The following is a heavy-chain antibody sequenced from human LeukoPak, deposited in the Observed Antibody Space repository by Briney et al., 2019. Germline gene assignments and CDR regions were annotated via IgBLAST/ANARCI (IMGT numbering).Heavy chain of an antibody. CDR2: INPNSGDT. CDR3: ARDRMGDCAATSCYLAY. CDR1: GYTFTAYF. D-gene: IGHD2-2*01. J-gene: IGHJ4*02. Sequence: ASVRVSCMASGYTFTAYFLHWVRQAPGQGVEWMGWINPNSGDTNYAQKFQGRVTMTRDTSITTAYMELSRLTSDDTAMYYCARDRMGDCAATSCYLAYWGQGTLVTVSS. V-gene: IGHV1-2*02.